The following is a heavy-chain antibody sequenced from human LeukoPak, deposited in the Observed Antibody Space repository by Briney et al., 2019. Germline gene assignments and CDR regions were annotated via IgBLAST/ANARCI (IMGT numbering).Heavy chain of an antibody. CDR1: GGTFSSYA. Sequence: SVKVSCKASGGTFSSYAISWVRQAPGQGLEWMGGIIPIFRTANYAQKFQGRVTITTDESTSTAYMELSSLRSEDTSVYYCARSSDGYCSGGSCYHFDYWGQGTLVTVSS. J-gene: IGHJ4*02. D-gene: IGHD2-15*01. V-gene: IGHV1-69*05. CDR2: IIPIFRTA. CDR3: ARSSDGYCSGGSCYHFDY.